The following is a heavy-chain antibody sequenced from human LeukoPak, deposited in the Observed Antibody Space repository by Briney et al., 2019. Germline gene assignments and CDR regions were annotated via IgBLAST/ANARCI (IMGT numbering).Heavy chain of an antibody. D-gene: IGHD4-17*01. CDR1: GFTFSSYA. CDR3: ARNYGDRIPNYYYYGMDV. Sequence: GGSLRLSCAASGFTFSSYAMNWVRQAPGKGLEWVSVISSSGSSSYYADSVRGRFSISRDKSKNSLYLQMNSLRSDDTAVYYCARNYGDRIPNYYYYGMDVWGQGTTVTVSS. CDR2: ISSSGSSS. V-gene: IGHV3-23*01. J-gene: IGHJ6*02.